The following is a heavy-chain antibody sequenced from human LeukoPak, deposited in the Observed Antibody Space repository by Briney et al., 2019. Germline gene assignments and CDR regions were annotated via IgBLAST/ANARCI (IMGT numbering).Heavy chain of an antibody. Sequence: TGGSLRLSCAASGFTFSSYGMHWVRQAPGKGLEWMAFIRYDGSNKYYADSVKGRFTISRDNSKNTLYLQMNSLRAEDTAVYYCAKDENYVFIAGGTQPHYWGQGTLVTVSS. V-gene: IGHV3-30*02. D-gene: IGHD3-16*01. CDR2: IRYDGSNK. J-gene: IGHJ4*02. CDR1: GFTFSSYG. CDR3: AKDENYVFIAGGTQPHY.